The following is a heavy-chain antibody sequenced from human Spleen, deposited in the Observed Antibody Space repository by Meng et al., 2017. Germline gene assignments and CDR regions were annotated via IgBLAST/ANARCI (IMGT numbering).Heavy chain of an antibody. CDR3: ARDEVVATVSYYYH. D-gene: IGHD5-12*01. CDR2: INPKSGDT. CDR1: GYNFPDYY. V-gene: IGHV1-2*06. Sequence: QVQQVQAGAEVKKPGASVKVSCKPSGYNFPDYYIHWVRRASGQGLEWMGRINPKSGDTHYAQKFQARVTMTGDTSISTAYMELSGLRSDDTAVYYCARDEVVATVSYYYHWGQGTLVTVSS. J-gene: IGHJ1*01.